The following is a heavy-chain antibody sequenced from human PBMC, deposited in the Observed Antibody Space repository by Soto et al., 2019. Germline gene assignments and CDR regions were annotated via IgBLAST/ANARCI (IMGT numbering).Heavy chain of an antibody. V-gene: IGHV3-13*01. CDR2: IGTAGDT. CDR3: ARDSYGSAYGMDV. CDR1: GFTFSSYD. Sequence: GGSLRLSCAASGFTFSSYDMHWVHQATGKGLEWVSAIGTAGDTYYPGSVKGRFTISRENAKNSLYLQMNSLRAEDTAVYYCARDSYGSAYGMDVWGQGTTVTVSS. D-gene: IGHD5-18*01. J-gene: IGHJ6*02.